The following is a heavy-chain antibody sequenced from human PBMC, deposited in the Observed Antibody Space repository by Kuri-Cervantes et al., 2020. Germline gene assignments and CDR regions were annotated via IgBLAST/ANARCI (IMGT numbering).Heavy chain of an antibody. V-gene: IGHV3-48*03. CDR3: AKDVYGSGSSYYFDY. CDR2: ISSSGSTI. Sequence: GGSLRLSCAASGFTFSSYEMNWVRQAPGKGLEWVSYISSSGSTIYYADSVKGRFTISRDNAKNSLYLQMNSLRAEDTAVYYCAKDVYGSGSSYYFDYWGQGTLVTVSS. D-gene: IGHD3-10*01. CDR1: GFTFSSYE. J-gene: IGHJ4*02.